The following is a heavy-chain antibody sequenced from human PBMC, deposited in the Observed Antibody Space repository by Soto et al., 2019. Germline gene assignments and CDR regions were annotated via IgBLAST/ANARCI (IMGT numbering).Heavy chain of an antibody. CDR3: ARAWKIEKFGVISMSKGLDV. J-gene: IGHJ6*02. Sequence: QVQLVESGGGLVKPGGSLRLSCAASGFIFSHYYMTWIRQAPGKGLEWLSCSSNRDRSTYYADSVKDRFVVSKDNAKNVVYLQMNTLRAEDTAVYFCARAWKIEKFGVISMSKGLDVWGQGTTVTVSS. CDR2: SSNRDRST. D-gene: IGHD3-3*01. V-gene: IGHV3-11*01. CDR1: GFIFSHYY.